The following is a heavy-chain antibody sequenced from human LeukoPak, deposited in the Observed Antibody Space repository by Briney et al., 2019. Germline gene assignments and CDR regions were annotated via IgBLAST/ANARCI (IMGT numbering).Heavy chain of an antibody. CDR1: GFAFDDFA. CDR2: IRRRAYGGAA. Sequence: GGSLRLSCTTPGFAFDDFAMSWVPQPAGKGLEGGGFIRRRAYGGAAEYAASVKGRFIISRDDSKGIAYLQMNSLKTEDTAVYYCSRNGLVDFDYWGQGSRVLVSP. J-gene: IGHJ4*02. CDR3: SRNGLVDFDY. V-gene: IGHV3-49*04.